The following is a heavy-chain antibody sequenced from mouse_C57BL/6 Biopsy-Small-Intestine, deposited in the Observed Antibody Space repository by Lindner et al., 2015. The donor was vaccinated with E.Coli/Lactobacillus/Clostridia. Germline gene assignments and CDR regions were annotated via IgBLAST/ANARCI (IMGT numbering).Heavy chain of an antibody. CDR3: ATHGYDFDY. D-gene: IGHD2-2*01. CDR1: GYTFTSYW. CDR2: VNPSNGDI. Sequence: VQLQESGTELVKPGASVNLSCKASGYTFTSYWMHWVKQRPGQGLEWIGNVNPSNGDINYNEKFKTRATLTVDKSSTTVYMQLSSLTSEDSAVYYCATHGYDFDYWGQGTTLTVSS. J-gene: IGHJ2*01. V-gene: IGHV1-53*01.